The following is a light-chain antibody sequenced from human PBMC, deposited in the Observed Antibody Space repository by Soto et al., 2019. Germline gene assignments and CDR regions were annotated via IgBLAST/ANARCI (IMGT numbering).Light chain of an antibody. CDR1: QSISDW. CDR3: QQYKSYSRT. V-gene: IGKV1-5*03. Sequence: DIQMTQSPSTLSASVGDRVTITCRASQSISDWLAWYQQKPGKAPKLLIYTASSLQGGVPSRFSGSGSGTEFTLTISSLQPDDFATYYCQQYKSYSRTFGQGTKVDIK. J-gene: IGKJ1*01. CDR2: TAS.